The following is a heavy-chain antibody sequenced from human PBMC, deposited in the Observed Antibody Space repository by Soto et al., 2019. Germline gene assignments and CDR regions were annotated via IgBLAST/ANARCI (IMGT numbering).Heavy chain of an antibody. Sequence: GGSLRLSCAASGFTFSSYGMHWVRQAPGKGLEWVAVIWYDGSNKYYADSVKGRFTISRDNSKNTLYLQMNSLRAEDTAVYYCAREYCTNGVCYSPYMDVWGKGTTVTVSS. D-gene: IGHD2-8*01. J-gene: IGHJ6*03. CDR2: IWYDGSNK. V-gene: IGHV3-33*01. CDR3: AREYCTNGVCYSPYMDV. CDR1: GFTFSSYG.